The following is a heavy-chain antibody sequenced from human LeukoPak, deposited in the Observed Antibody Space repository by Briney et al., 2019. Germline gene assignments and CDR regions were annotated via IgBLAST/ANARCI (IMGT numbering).Heavy chain of an antibody. CDR3: ARRLTQYDCFDP. CDR1: GDSVSSNSVT. V-gene: IGHV6-1*01. D-gene: IGHD2-2*01. CDR2: TYNRSTWYN. Sequence: SQTLSLTCAISGDSVSSNSVTWNWIRQSPSRGLEWLGGTYNRSTWYNDYAVSVRGRITVNPDTSKNQFSLHLNSVTPEDTAVYYCARRLTQYDCFDPWGQGILVTVSS. J-gene: IGHJ5*02.